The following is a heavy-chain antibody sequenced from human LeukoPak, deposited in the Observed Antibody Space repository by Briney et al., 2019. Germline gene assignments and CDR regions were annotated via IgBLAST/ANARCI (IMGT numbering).Heavy chain of an antibody. Sequence: ASVKVSCKASGYTFTNYGFSWVRQASGQGLEWMGWISAYNGYTDYAQKFQFRVTMTTDTSTSTAYMELRSLRSDDTAVYYCARDKAVTTEVTQHFQHWGQGTLVTVSS. D-gene: IGHD4-23*01. V-gene: IGHV1-18*01. CDR3: ARDKAVTTEVTQHFQH. CDR2: ISAYNGYT. CDR1: GYTFTNYG. J-gene: IGHJ1*01.